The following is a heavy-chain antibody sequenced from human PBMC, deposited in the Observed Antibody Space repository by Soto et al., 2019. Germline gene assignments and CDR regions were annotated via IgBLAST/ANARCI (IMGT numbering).Heavy chain of an antibody. J-gene: IGHJ5*02. CDR3: AKGVRITITYNWFDP. V-gene: IGHV3-23*01. D-gene: IGHD3-3*01. CDR2: ISGSGGST. CDR1: GFTFSSYA. Sequence: HPGGSLRLSFAASGFTFSSYAMSWVRQAPGKGLEGVAAISGSGGSTYYADSVKGRFTISRDNSKNTLYLQMNSLRAEDTAVYYCAKGVRITITYNWFDPWGQGTLVTVSS.